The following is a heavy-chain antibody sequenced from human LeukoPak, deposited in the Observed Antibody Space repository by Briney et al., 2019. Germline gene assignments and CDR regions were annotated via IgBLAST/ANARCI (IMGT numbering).Heavy chain of an antibody. J-gene: IGHJ5*02. CDR3: ASLWELTMA. CDR2: ISIGGDTR. CDR1: GFRFGNYE. V-gene: IGHV3-48*03. Sequence: GGSLRLSCAASGFRFGNYEMDWVRQAPGKGLEWVSYISIGGDTRHYADSVKGRFTISRDNAKNSVYLQTNSLRAEDTAVYFCASLWELTMAWGQGTLVTVSS. D-gene: IGHD3-16*01.